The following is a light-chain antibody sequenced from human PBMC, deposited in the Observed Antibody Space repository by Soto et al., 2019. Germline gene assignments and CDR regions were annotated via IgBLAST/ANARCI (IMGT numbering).Light chain of an antibody. CDR2: DVS. Sequence: QSVLTQPASVSGSPGQSITISCTGTSSDVGGYNYVSWYQHHPGKAPKLMIYDVSNRPSGVSNRFSGSKSGNTASLTISGLQPEDEADYYCGSYTTSNTRQTVFGTGTKVTVL. CDR1: SSDVGGYNY. V-gene: IGLV2-14*03. J-gene: IGLJ1*01. CDR3: GSYTTSNTRQTV.